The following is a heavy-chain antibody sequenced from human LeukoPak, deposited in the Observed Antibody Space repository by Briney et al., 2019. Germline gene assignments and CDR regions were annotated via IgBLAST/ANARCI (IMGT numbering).Heavy chain of an antibody. J-gene: IGHJ4*02. V-gene: IGHV3-23*01. Sequence: GGSLRLSCAGSGFPFSSHGMNWVRQAPGKGLEWVSGISPGGPTYYADSVKGRFTISRDDSKNTLYLQMKNLRAEDTAVYYCAKDGAWLRFDDWGQGILVSVSS. D-gene: IGHD5-12*01. CDR3: AKDGAWLRFDD. CDR1: GFPFSSHG. CDR2: ISPGGPT.